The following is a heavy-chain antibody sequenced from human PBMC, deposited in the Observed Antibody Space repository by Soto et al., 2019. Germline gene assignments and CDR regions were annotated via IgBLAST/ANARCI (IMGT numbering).Heavy chain of an antibody. D-gene: IGHD6-25*01. CDR3: ARQGRRKTYGMDV. V-gene: IGHV5-51*01. J-gene: IGHJ6*02. CDR2: IYPGDSDT. Sequence: GGSLKISCKASGYSFTTYWIGWVRQMPGKGLEWMGIIYPGDSDTRYSPSFQGQVTISADKSISTAYLQWSSLKASDTAMYYFARQGRRKTYGMDVWGQGTTVTVSS. CDR1: GYSFTTYW.